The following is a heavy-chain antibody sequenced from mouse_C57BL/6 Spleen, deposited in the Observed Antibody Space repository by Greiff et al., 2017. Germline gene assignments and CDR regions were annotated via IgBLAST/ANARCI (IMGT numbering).Heavy chain of an antibody. D-gene: IGHD2-4*01. Sequence: EVNVVESEGGLVQPGSSMKLSCTASGFTFSDYYMAWVRQVPEKGLEWVANINYDGSSTYYLDSLKSRFIISRDNAKNILYLQMSSLKSEDTATYYCARSEGIYYDYEGAFFDYWGQGTTLTVSS. J-gene: IGHJ2*01. CDR1: GFTFSDYY. CDR2: INYDGSST. CDR3: ARSEGIYYDYEGAFFDY. V-gene: IGHV5-16*01.